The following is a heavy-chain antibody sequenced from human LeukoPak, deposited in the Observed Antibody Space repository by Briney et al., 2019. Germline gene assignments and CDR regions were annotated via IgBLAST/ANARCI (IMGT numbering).Heavy chain of an antibody. Sequence: SWKVSCKASGGTFTSNGFSWGRKAPGQGLEWMGGIIPIFGTTNYAQKFQGRVTLTTDESTSTGYMELSSLRSGDTAVYYCARRWPHSTGYYLFDYWGQGTLVTVSS. J-gene: IGHJ4*02. D-gene: IGHD3-22*01. CDR3: ARRWPHSTGYYLFDY. V-gene: IGHV1-69*05. CDR1: GGTFTSNG. CDR2: IIPIFGTT.